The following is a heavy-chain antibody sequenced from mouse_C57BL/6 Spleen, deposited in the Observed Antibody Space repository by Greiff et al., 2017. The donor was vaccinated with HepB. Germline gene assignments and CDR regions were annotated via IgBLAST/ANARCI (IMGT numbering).Heavy chain of an antibody. CDR2: INPNYGTT. CDR1: GYSFTDYN. V-gene: IGHV1-39*01. CDR3: ARGGDGYYYYFDY. D-gene: IGHD2-3*01. Sequence: EVQLQESGPELVKPGASVKISCKASGYSFTDYNMNWVKQSNGKSLEWIGVINPNYGTTSYNQKVKGKATLTVDQSSSTAYMQRNSLTSEDSAVYYWARGGDGYYYYFDYWGQGTTLTVAS. J-gene: IGHJ2*01.